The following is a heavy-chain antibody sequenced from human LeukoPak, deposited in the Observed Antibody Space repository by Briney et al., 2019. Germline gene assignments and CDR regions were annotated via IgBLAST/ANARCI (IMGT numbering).Heavy chain of an antibody. CDR2: INPNSGGA. CDR3: ATGRFSGSYYGRFAY. D-gene: IGHD1-26*01. J-gene: IGHJ4*02. Sequence: ASVKVSCKASGYTFTGYYMHWVRQAPGHGLEWMGWINPNSGGANYAQKFQGRVTMTEDTSTDTAYMELSSLRSEDTAVYYCATGRFSGSYYGRFAYWGQGTLVTVSS. V-gene: IGHV1-2*02. CDR1: GYTFTGYY.